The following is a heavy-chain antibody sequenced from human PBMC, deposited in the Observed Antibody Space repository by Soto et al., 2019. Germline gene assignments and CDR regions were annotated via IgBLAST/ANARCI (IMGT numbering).Heavy chain of an antibody. Sequence: SDTLSLTCAVSGASVSSTYWWSWVRQPPGKGPEWIGEINHRGSANYNPSLKSRVTISVDISKSQFSLRLTSVTAADTAVYYCARYNAASGAYYFDFWGQGALVT. V-gene: IGHV4-4*02. J-gene: IGHJ4*02. CDR1: GASVSSTYW. CDR3: ARYNAASGAYYFDF. D-gene: IGHD6-13*01. CDR2: INHRGSA.